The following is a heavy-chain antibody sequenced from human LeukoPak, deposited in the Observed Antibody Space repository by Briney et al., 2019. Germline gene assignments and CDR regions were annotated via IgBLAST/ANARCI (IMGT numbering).Heavy chain of an antibody. CDR3: ARLTGTGGYNWFDP. D-gene: IGHD3-10*01. Sequence: SDTLSLTRNVSXGSLSSYYWNWIRQPPGKGLEWIGYIYYSGSTNYNPSLKSRVTISIDTSKNQFSLKLSSVTAADTAVYYCARLTGTGGYNWFDPWGQGTLVTVSS. CDR2: IYYSGST. CDR1: XGSLSSYY. V-gene: IGHV4-59*08. J-gene: IGHJ5*02.